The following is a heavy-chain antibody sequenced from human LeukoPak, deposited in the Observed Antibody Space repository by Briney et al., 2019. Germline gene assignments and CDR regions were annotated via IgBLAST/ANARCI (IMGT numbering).Heavy chain of an antibody. J-gene: IGHJ5*02. CDR3: ARIRGAAAGPRSGWFDP. Sequence: KSSETLSLTCTVSGGSISSSSYYWGWIRQPPGKGLEWIGSIYYSGSTYYNPSLKSRVTISVDTSKNQFSLKLSSVTAADTAVYYCARIRGAAAGPRSGWFDPWGQGTLVTVSS. V-gene: IGHV4-39*01. CDR1: GGSISSSSYY. CDR2: IYYSGST. D-gene: IGHD6-13*01.